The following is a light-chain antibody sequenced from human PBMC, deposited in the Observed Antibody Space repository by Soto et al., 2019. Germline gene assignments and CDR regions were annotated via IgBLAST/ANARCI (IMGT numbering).Light chain of an antibody. CDR1: QNLSTN. V-gene: IGKV3-15*01. CDR2: AAS. Sequence: EIVMTQSPATLSVSPGERVTLSCRASQNLSTNLAWYQQRPGQAPRLLIYAASTMATGIPARFSGSGSGTEFALTISSLQSEDFAVYYCQQYNYWLVYTFGQGTKLEIK. J-gene: IGKJ2*01. CDR3: QQYNYWLVYT.